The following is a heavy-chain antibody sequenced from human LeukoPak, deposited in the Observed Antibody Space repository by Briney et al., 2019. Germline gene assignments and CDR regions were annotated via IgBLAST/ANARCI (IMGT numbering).Heavy chain of an antibody. D-gene: IGHD6-13*01. Sequence: GGSLRLSCSASGFIFSPYAMHWVRQAPGKGLEYVSSISSEGKTTYYADSVKGRFTISRDNSKNALYLQMSSLRPEDTAVYYCVKDRWVDHWGQGTLVTVSS. J-gene: IGHJ4*02. CDR1: GFIFSPYA. CDR2: ISSEGKTT. V-gene: IGHV3-64D*06. CDR3: VKDRWVDH.